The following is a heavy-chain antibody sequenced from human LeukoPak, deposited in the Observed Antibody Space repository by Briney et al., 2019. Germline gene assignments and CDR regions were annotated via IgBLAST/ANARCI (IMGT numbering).Heavy chain of an antibody. CDR1: GFTFSDYY. J-gene: IGHJ4*02. D-gene: IGHD1-14*01. CDR3: ARLRAGNYIDY. Sequence: PGGSLRVSCAVSGFTFSDYYMTWIRQAPGKGLEWVSYISKSGTTINYADSVKGRFTISRDNAKNSLFLQMNSLRAEDTAVYFCARLRAGNYIDYWGKGTLVTVSS. V-gene: IGHV3-11*01. CDR2: ISKSGTTI.